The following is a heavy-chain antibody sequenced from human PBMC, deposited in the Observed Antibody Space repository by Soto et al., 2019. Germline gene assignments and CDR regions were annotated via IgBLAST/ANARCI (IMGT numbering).Heavy chain of an antibody. CDR1: GGTFGSYA. J-gene: IGHJ3*02. Sequence: SVKVSCKASGGTFGSYAISWLRQAPGQGLEWMGGIIPIFGTANYAQKFQGRVTITADESTSTAYMELSSLRSEDTAVYYCASRVDNYYDSSGYYYSAFDIWGQGTMVTVSS. CDR3: ASRVDNYYDSSGYYYSAFDI. V-gene: IGHV1-69*13. D-gene: IGHD3-22*01. CDR2: IIPIFGTA.